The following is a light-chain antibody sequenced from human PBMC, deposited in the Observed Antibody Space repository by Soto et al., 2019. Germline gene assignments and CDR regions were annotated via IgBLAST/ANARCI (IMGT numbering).Light chain of an antibody. CDR2: DVS. J-gene: IGLJ1*01. V-gene: IGLV2-14*03. CDR3: ISYTSSSPYV. CDR1: SSDVGGYNY. Sequence: QSVLTQPASVSGSPGQSITISCTGTSSDVGGYNYVFWYQHHPGKAPKLIIFDVSNRPSGISNRFSGSKSGNTASLTISGLQAEDEADYYCISYTSSSPYVFGTGTKVTVL.